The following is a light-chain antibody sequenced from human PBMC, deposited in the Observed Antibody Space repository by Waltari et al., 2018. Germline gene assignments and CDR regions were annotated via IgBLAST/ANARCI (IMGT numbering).Light chain of an antibody. CDR1: SFNIGNTY. J-gene: IGLJ2*01. CDR3: GTWDSSLSAGV. V-gene: IGLV1-51*01. Sequence: QSVLTQPPSVSAAPGQKVTISCSGSSFNIGNTYVTWYQQLPGTAPKLLIYANDKRPSGIPDRFSGSKSGTSATLGITGLQTGDEADYYCGTWDSSLSAGVFGGGTMLTVL. CDR2: AND.